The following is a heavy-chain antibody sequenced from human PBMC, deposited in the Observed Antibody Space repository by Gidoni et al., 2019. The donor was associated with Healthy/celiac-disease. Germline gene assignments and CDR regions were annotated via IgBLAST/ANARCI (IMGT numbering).Heavy chain of an antibody. V-gene: IGHV3-15*01. CDR1: GFTFSNAW. CDR2: IKSKTDGGTT. Sequence: EVQLVESGGGLVKPGGSLRLSCAASGFTFSNAWMSWVRQAPGKGLEWVGRIKSKTDGGTTDYAAPVKGRFTISRDDSKNTLYLQMNSLKTEDTAVYYCTTDWYEQWLDDFDYWGQGTLVTVSS. D-gene: IGHD6-19*01. J-gene: IGHJ4*02. CDR3: TTDWYEQWLDDFDY.